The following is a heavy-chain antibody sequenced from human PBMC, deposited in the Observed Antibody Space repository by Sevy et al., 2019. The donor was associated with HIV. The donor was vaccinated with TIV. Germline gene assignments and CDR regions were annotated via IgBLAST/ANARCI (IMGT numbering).Heavy chain of an antibody. CDR1: GFTLSDYG. CDR2: TKSKAHSGRT. Sequence: GGSLRLSCTASGFTLSDYGMSWVRQAPGKGLEWISFTKSKAHSGRTENAASVKGRFTISRDDSKSIIYLQMNNLKIEDTAVYYCTRWSGSQSIYDYWGQGTLVTVSS. D-gene: IGHD1-26*01. J-gene: IGHJ4*02. CDR3: TRWSGSQSIYDY. V-gene: IGHV3-49*04.